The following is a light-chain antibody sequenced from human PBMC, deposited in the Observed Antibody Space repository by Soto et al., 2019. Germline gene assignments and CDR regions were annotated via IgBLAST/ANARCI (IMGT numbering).Light chain of an antibody. CDR1: SSDIGPFDR. V-gene: IGLV2-18*02. Sequence: QSALTQPPSVSGSPGQSVTLSCTGTSSDIGPFDRVSWYQQPPGTAPKLMIYEVSDRPSGVPDRFSGSKSGNTASLTISGLQAEDEADYYCSSYTTSSTLVFGGGTKLTVL. J-gene: IGLJ2*01. CDR3: SSYTTSSTLV. CDR2: EVS.